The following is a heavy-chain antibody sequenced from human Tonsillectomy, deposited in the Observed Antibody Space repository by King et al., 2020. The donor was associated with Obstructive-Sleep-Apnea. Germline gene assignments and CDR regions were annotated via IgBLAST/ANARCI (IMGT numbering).Heavy chain of an antibody. Sequence: VQLVESGGTVVRPGGSVRLSCSASGFTFDDYDMTWVRQAPGQGLEWVSTINWNGGRLAYADSVKGRFTISRDNAKNSLYLQLTSLRADDTAFYLCARGPGGDPTSFDHWGQGTLVTVPS. CDR1: GFTFDDYD. CDR3: ARGPGGDPTSFDH. D-gene: IGHD3-16*01. J-gene: IGHJ4*02. V-gene: IGHV3-20*01. CDR2: INWNGGRL.